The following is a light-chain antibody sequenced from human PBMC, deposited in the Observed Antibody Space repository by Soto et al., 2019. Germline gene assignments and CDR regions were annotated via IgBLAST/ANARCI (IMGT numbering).Light chain of an antibody. CDR2: DAS. CDR1: QSISSW. Sequence: DIQMTQSPSALSASVGDRVTITCRASQSISSWLAWYQQKPGKAPKLLIYDASSLEGRVPSRFSGSGSGTEFTLTISGLRPDDFATYYCQQYNTYSYTFGQGTKVDIK. J-gene: IGKJ2*01. V-gene: IGKV1-5*01. CDR3: QQYNTYSYT.